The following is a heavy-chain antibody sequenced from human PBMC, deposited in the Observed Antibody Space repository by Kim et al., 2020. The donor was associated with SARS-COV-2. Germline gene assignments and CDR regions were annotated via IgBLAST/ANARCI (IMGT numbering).Heavy chain of an antibody. CDR1: GFTFSSYS. D-gene: IGHD1-7*01. CDR2: ISSSSSYI. V-gene: IGHV3-21*01. CDR3: ARDRSLYNWNYADGNFDY. Sequence: GGSLRLSCAASGFTFSSYSMNWVRQAPGKGLEWVSSISSSSSYIYYADSVKGRFTISRDNAKNSLYLQMNSLRAEDTAVYYCARDRSLYNWNYADGNFDYWGQGTLVTVSS. J-gene: IGHJ4*02.